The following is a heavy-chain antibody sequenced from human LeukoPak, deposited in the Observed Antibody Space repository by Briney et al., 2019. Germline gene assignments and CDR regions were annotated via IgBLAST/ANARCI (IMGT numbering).Heavy chain of an antibody. CDR1: GFPFSSYW. CDR2: MKEDGSVK. J-gene: IGHJ3*02. V-gene: IGHV3-7*01. D-gene: IGHD2-15*01. CDR3: ARDPGWSSFDI. Sequence: GGSLRLSCVASGFPFSSYWMSWVRQAPGKGLEFVANMKEDGSVKNYVDSVKGRFTISRDNAENSVYLQMSSLSAEDTALYYCARDPGWSSFDIWGQGAMVTVSS.